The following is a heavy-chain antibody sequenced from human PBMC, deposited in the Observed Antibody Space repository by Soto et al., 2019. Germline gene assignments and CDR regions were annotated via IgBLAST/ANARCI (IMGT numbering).Heavy chain of an antibody. Sequence: QITLKESGPTLVKPTQTLTLTCTFSGFSLGSTSMAVGWNRQPPGKALEWLALIYWDDDKRYSPILKSRLTITKDTSKTQVVLTMSNMDPVDTARYYCAHIVVAGLGYYFDYWGQGTLVTVSP. V-gene: IGHV2-5*02. D-gene: IGHD6-19*01. CDR2: IYWDDDK. CDR1: GFSLGSTSMA. J-gene: IGHJ4*02. CDR3: AHIVVAGLGYYFDY.